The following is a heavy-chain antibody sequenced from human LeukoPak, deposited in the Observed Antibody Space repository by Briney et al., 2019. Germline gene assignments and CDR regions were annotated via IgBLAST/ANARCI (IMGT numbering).Heavy chain of an antibody. CDR1: GFIFSSYA. CDR2: ISGSGGST. Sequence: GGSLRLSCAASGFIFSSYAMSWVRQAPGKGLEWVSAISGSGGSTYYADSVKGRFTISRDNSKNTLYLQMNSLRAEDTAVYYCANHRDYYYYGMDVWGQGTTVTVSS. CDR3: ANHRDYYYYGMDV. V-gene: IGHV3-23*01. J-gene: IGHJ6*02.